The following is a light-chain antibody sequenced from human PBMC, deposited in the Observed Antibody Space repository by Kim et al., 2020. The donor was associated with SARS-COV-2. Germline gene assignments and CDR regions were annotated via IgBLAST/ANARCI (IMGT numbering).Light chain of an antibody. CDR2: ATS. Sequence: ASVGDRVTIPCREGQGMGSDLAWFQQKPGKAPTRLIYATSTLQSGVPSRFSGSGSGTEFTLTISSLQPEDFATYYCLQHNSYPLTFGGGTKVDIK. CDR1: QGMGSD. V-gene: IGKV1-17*01. CDR3: LQHNSYPLT. J-gene: IGKJ4*01.